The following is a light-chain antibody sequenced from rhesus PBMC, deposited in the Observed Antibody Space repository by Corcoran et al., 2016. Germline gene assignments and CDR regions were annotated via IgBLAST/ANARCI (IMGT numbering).Light chain of an antibody. CDR3: SSSAGNNIYI. V-gene: IGLV2-32*02. CDR2: EVS. CDR1: SSDIGAYDY. J-gene: IGLJ1*01. Sequence: QAALTQPRSVSGSPGQLVTIPCTGTSSDIGAYDYVSWYQQHPGPAPKFMIYEVSKRPSGVSDRISGAKSGNTASLAISGLLAEDAADYYSSSSAGNNIYIFGIGTRLTVL.